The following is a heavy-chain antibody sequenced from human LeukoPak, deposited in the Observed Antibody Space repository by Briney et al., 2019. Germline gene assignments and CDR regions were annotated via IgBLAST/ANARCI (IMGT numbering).Heavy chain of an antibody. Sequence: PSETLSLTCTVSGGSISSSSYYWGWIRQPPGKGLEWIGSIYYSGSTYYNPSLKSRVTISVDTSKNQFSLKLSSVTAADTAVYYCAREHITIFGPTANYYMDVWGKGTTVTVSS. CDR3: AREHITIFGPTANYYMDV. D-gene: IGHD3-3*01. CDR1: GGSISSSSYY. J-gene: IGHJ6*03. CDR2: IYYSGST. V-gene: IGHV4-39*07.